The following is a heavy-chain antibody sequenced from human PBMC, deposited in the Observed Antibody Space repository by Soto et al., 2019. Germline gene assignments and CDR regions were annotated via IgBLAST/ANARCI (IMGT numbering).Heavy chain of an antibody. CDR1: GASISGFY. Sequence: TSETLSLTCTVSGASISGFYWSWIRKSAGKGLEWIGRIYATGTTDYNPSLKSRVMMSVDTSKKQFSLKLRSVTAADTAVYYCVRDGTKTLRDWFDPWGQGISVTVSA. CDR2: IYATGTT. J-gene: IGHJ5*02. D-gene: IGHD1-1*01. V-gene: IGHV4-4*07. CDR3: VRDGTKTLRDWFDP.